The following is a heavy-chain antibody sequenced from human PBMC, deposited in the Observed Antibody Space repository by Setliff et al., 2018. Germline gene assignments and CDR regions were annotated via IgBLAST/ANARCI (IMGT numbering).Heavy chain of an antibody. CDR2: ISSSSSTI. CDR3: ARDGGEY. D-gene: IGHD3-16*01. J-gene: IGHJ4*02. Sequence: GGSLRLSCAASGFTFSSYSMNWVRQAPGKGLEWVSYISSSSSTIYYADSVKGRFTISRDNSENTLYLQMNSLRAEDTAVYYCARDGGEYWGQGTLVTVSS. CDR1: GFTFSSYS. V-gene: IGHV3-48*01.